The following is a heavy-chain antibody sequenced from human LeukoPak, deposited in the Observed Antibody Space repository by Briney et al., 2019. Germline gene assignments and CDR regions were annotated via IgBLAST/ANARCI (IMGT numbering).Heavy chain of an antibody. J-gene: IGHJ4*02. CDR2: IRNSGTT. CDR1: SGSISRHS. CDR3: ARESAVAGKTIFDQ. Sequence: SETLSLTCIISSGSISRHSWSWIRQPPGKGLEWIGYIRNSGTTNSNPSLKSRVTISVDTSKNQFSLNLTSVTAADTAVYYCARESAVAGKTIFDQGGQGTLVIVSS. D-gene: IGHD6-19*01. V-gene: IGHV4-59*11.